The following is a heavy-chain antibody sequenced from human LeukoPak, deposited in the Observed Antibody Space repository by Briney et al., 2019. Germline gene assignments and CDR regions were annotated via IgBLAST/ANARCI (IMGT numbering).Heavy chain of an antibody. CDR1: GGTFSSYA. V-gene: IGHV1-69*05. J-gene: IGHJ4*02. D-gene: IGHD3-3*01. CDR2: IIPIFGTA. CDR3: ARDDYDFWSGYYKSGDY. Sequence: SVKVSCKASGGTFSSYAISWVRQAPGQGLEWMGRIIPIFGTANYAQKFQGRVTITTDESTSTAYMELSSLRSEDTAVYYCARDDYDFWSGYYKSGDYWGQGTLVTVSS.